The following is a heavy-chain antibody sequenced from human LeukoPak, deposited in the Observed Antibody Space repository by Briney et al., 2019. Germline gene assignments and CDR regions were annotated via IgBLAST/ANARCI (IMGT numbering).Heavy chain of an antibody. CDR1: GFTFSDYY. Sequence: GGALRLSCAPPGFTFSDYYISSIPQALGKGRWRVSYISSSGSSISYAGSVKGRFTISRDNAKNSLYLQMNSLRAEDTAVYYCARDGAVSLYYFYAMDVWGQGTTVTVAS. CDR2: ISSSGSSI. CDR3: ARDGAVSLYYFYAMDV. V-gene: IGHV3-11*01. D-gene: IGHD3-16*01. J-gene: IGHJ6*02.